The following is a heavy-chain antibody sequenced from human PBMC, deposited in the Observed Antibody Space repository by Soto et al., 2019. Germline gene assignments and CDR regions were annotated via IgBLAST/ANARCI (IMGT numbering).Heavy chain of an antibody. Sequence: GGSLRLSCSASVFTFSDPYMDWCRQAPGKGLQWVGRIKNRANSYATDYAASMNGRFTISRDDSKNSVYLQMNSLKTEDTAVYYCTRAPSYYGSGSYHWGQGTLVTVSS. J-gene: IGHJ4*02. V-gene: IGHV3-72*01. D-gene: IGHD3-10*01. CDR2: IKNRANSYAT. CDR1: VFTFSDPY. CDR3: TRAPSYYGSGSYH.